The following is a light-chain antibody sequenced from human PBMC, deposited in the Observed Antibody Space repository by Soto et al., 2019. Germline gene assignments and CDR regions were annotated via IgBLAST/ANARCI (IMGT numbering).Light chain of an antibody. J-gene: IGLJ2*01. V-gene: IGLV1-47*01. CDR1: SSKIGNNY. Sequence: QLVLTQPPSASGTPGQRVTISCSGSSSKIGNNYVHWYQQLSGTAPKLLIFKSNQRPSVVPDRFSGSTSGTSDSLAISGRRSEDEADYYCATWDDRRSGLLFGGGTKLTVL. CDR2: KSN. CDR3: ATWDDRRSGLL.